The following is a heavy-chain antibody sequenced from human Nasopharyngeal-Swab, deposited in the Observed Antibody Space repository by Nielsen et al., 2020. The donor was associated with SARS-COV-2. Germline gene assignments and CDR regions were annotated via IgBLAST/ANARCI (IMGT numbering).Heavy chain of an antibody. J-gene: IGHJ5*02. CDR3: ARALSARTTFNCLGP. Sequence: SVPVSCKTSGYIFTDYYLHGVRQAPGQGLEWMGRIDPNTCGTSSAQIFQGRVTMTRDTSISTVYIEVTSLTSDDTAVYYRARALSARTTFNCLGPWGQGTLVTVSS. CDR2: IDPNTCGT. CDR1: GYIFTDYY. V-gene: IGHV1-2*06. D-gene: IGHD4-17*01.